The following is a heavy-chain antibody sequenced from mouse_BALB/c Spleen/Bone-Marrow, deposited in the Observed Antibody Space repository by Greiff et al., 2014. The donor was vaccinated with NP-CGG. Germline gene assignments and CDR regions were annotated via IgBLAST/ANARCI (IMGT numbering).Heavy chain of an antibody. V-gene: IGHV1-9*01. CDR2: ILPGSGST. D-gene: IGHD3-1*01. CDR1: GYTFSSYW. J-gene: IGHJ3*01. CDR3: ARELGLRLAY. Sequence: QVQLQQSGAELMKPGASVKISWKATGYTFSSYWIEWVKQRPGHGLEWIGEILPGSGSTNYNEKFKGKATFTADTSSNTAYMQLSSLTSEDSAVYYCARELGLRLAYWGQGTLVTVSA.